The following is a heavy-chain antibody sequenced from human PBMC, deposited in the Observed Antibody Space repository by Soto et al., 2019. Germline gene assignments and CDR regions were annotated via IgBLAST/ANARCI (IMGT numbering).Heavy chain of an antibody. Sequence: PSETLCISCIFSGGSIRSYYWSWIRQPPGKGLECIGNIYYTGSTNYNPSLKSRVTISVDTSKNQFSLKLSSVTAADTAVYYCARGGGGSGYDWFDPWGQGTMVTVSS. CDR2: IYYTGST. D-gene: IGHD3-22*01. CDR3: ARGGGGSGYDWFDP. V-gene: IGHV4-59*01. J-gene: IGHJ5*02. CDR1: GGSIRSYY.